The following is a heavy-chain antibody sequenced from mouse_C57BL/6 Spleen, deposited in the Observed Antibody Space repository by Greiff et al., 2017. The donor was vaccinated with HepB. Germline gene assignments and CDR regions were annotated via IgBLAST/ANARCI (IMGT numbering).Heavy chain of an antibody. CDR3: ARRETYAMDY. Sequence: QVQLQQSGAELVRPGTSVKMSCKASGYTFTNYWIGWAKQRPGHGLEWIGDIYPGGGYTNYNEKLKGKATLTADKSSSTAYMQFSSLTSEDSATYYCARRETYAMDYWGQGTSVTVSS. V-gene: IGHV1-63*01. CDR1: GYTFTNYW. CDR2: IYPGGGYT. J-gene: IGHJ4*01.